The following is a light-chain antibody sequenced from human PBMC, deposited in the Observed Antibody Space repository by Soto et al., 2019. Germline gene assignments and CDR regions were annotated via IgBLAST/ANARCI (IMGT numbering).Light chain of an antibody. Sequence: DIQMTQSPSSLSASVGDRVTITCRASQGIIDYLAWYQHKPGKAPNLLIYAASTLHSGVPSRFSGSGSGTDFTLTISNLKHEDVGTYYCQKYNTAPQTCGPGTKVEIK. CDR1: QGIIDY. J-gene: IGKJ1*01. V-gene: IGKV1-27*01. CDR2: AAS. CDR3: QKYNTAPQT.